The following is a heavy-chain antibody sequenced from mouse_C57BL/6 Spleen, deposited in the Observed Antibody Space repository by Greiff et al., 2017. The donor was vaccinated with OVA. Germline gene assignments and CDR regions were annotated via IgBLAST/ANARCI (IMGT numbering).Heavy chain of an antibody. CDR3: ARDYYSNGDWYFDV. V-gene: IGHV1-26*01. Sequence: EVQLQQSGPELVKPGASVKISCKASGYTFTDYYMNWVKQSHGKSLEWIGDINPNNGGTSYNQKFKGKATLTVDKSSSTAYMELRSLTSEDSAVYYCARDYYSNGDWYFDVWGTGTTVTVSS. CDR1: GYTFTDYY. D-gene: IGHD2-5*01. CDR2: INPNNGGT. J-gene: IGHJ1*03.